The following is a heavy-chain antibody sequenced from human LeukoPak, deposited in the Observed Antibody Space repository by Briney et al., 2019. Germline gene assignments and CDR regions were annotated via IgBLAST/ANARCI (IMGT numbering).Heavy chain of an antibody. CDR3: ARLDDLLTGSIDY. CDR2: IYHSGGT. D-gene: IGHD3-9*01. V-gene: IGHV4-38-2*02. CDR1: GYSISSDYY. Sequence: SETLSLTCTVSGYSISSDYYWGWIRQPPGKGLEWIGSIYHSGGTYYNPSLKSRVTISVDTSNNQFSLRLSSVTAADTAAYYCARLDDLLTGSIDYWGQGSLVTVSS. J-gene: IGHJ4*02.